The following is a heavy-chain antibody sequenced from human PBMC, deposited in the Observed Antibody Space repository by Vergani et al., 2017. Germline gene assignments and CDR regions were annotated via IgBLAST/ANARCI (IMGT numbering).Heavy chain of an antibody. CDR1: GGSISSYY. CDR3: ARDLTMVRGVTKGYYYGMDV. CDR2: IYYSGST. J-gene: IGHJ6*02. V-gene: IGHV4-59*01. D-gene: IGHD3-10*01. Sequence: QVQLQESGPGLVKPSETLSLTCTVSGGSISSYYWSWIRQPPGKGLEWIVYIYYSGSTNYNPSLKSRVTISVDTSKNQFSLKLSSVTAADTAVYYCARDLTMVRGVTKGYYYGMDVWGQGTTVTVSS.